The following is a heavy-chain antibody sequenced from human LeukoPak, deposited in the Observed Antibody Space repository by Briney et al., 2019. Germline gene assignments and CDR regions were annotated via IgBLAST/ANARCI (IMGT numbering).Heavy chain of an antibody. V-gene: IGHV1-2*02. Sequence: ASVTVSCKASGYTFTGYYMHWVRQAPGQGLEWMGWISPNSGGTNYAQKFQGRVTMTRDTSISTAYMELSRLRSDDTAVYYCARDPYSGSYADYWGQGTLVTVSS. CDR3: ARDPYSGSYADY. D-gene: IGHD1-26*01. CDR1: GYTFTGYY. J-gene: IGHJ4*02. CDR2: ISPNSGGT.